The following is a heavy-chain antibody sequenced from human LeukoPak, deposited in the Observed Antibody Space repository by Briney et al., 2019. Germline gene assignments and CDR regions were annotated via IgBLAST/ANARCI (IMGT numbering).Heavy chain of an antibody. Sequence: PSETLSLTCAVYGTSFSGYSWSWIRQSPRKGLDWIGEITDSGGTNYNPSFKSRLTISADTSKNQFSLKLASVTAADTAVYYCARIESYHILYRPYWGQGTLVTVSS. V-gene: IGHV4-34*01. D-gene: IGHD3-9*01. J-gene: IGHJ4*02. CDR2: ITDSGGT. CDR3: ARIESYHILYRPY. CDR1: GTSFSGYS.